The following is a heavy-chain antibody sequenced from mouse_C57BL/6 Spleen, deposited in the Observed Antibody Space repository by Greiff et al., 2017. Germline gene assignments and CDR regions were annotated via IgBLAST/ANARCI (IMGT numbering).Heavy chain of an antibody. CDR3: AKPGLRQWYFDV. D-gene: IGHD2-4*01. V-gene: IGHV2-3*01. CDR1: GFSLTSFG. CDR2: IWGDGST. J-gene: IGHJ1*03. Sequence: VQLQESGPGLVAPSQSLSITSTVPGFSLTSFGVSWVRQPPGKGLEWLGVIWGDGSTNYHSALISRLSISKDNSKSQVFLKLNSLQTDDTATYYCAKPGLRQWYFDVWGTGTTVTVSS.